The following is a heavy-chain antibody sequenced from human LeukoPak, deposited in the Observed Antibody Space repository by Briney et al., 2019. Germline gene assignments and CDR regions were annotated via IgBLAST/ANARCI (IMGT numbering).Heavy chain of an antibody. CDR1: GASITSGYY. Sequence: SETLSLTCTVSGASITSGYYWSWIRQHPGEGLEWVGYIYYSGSTYYSPSLQSRTTISLDTSKKQLSLRLSSVTAADTAVYYCARAVTSHYFDLWVQGALVTVSS. V-gene: IGHV4-31*03. J-gene: IGHJ4*02. CDR3: ARAVTSHYFDL. D-gene: IGHD2-21*02. CDR2: IYYSGST.